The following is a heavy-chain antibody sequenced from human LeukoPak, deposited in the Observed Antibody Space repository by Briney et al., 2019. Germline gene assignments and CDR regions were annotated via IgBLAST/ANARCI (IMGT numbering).Heavy chain of an antibody. CDR2: IGNSGTTI. V-gene: IGHV3-48*03. J-gene: IGHJ5*02. CDR3: ARGGSKGRSSSWYEGFDP. D-gene: IGHD6-13*01. Sequence: GGSLRLSRAASGFTFSSYEMNWVRQAPGKGLEWVSYIGNSGTTIYFADSVKGRFTISRDNAKNSLYLQMNSLRAEDTAVYYCARGGSKGRSSSWYEGFDPWGQGTLVTVSS. CDR1: GFTFSSYE.